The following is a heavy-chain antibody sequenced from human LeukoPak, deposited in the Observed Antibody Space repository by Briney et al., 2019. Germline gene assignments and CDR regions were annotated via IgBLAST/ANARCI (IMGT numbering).Heavy chain of an antibody. V-gene: IGHV5-51*01. J-gene: IGHJ4*02. Sequence: GESLKISCKASGYSFTSYWIGWVCQMPGKGLEWMGIVSPIDSDTRYSPSFQGQVTISADKSITTAYLQWSSLKASDTATYYCVRQPRVHTPDFWGQGTLVTVSS. CDR3: VRQPRVHTPDF. D-gene: IGHD1-1*01. CDR2: VSPIDSDT. CDR1: GYSFTSYW.